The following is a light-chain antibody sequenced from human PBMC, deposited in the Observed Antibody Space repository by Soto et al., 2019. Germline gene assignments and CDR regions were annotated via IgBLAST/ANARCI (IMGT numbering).Light chain of an antibody. CDR1: SSNIGSNY. CDR3: AAWDDSLSGPV. CDR2: RNN. V-gene: IGLV1-47*01. Sequence: QPVLTQAPSASGTPGQRVTISCSGSSSNIGSNYVYWYQQVPGTAPKLLIYRNNQRPSGVPDRVSGSKSGTSASLAINGLRSEDEADYYCAAWDDSLSGPVFGGGTKLTVL. J-gene: IGLJ2*01.